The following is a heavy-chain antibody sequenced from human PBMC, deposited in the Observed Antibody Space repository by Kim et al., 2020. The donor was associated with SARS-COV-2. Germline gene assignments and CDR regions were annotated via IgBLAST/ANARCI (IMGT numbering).Heavy chain of an antibody. J-gene: IGHJ4*02. V-gene: IGHV3-23*01. CDR1: GFTFSSYV. D-gene: IGHD1-26*01. CDR2: LSGSGAGT. CDR3: AKKTGSYSGSDY. Sequence: GGSLRLSCAASGFTFSSYVMTWVRQAPGKGLEWVSTLSGSGAGTYYADSVKGRFIISRDNSKNTLYLQMNSLRAEDTAIYYCAKKTGSYSGSDYWGQGTLLTVSS.